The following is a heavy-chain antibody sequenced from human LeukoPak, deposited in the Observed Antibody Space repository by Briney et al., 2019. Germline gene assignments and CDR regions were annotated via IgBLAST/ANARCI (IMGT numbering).Heavy chain of an antibody. Sequence: PGRSLRLSCAASGFTFSSYAMSWVRQAPGRGLEWVSAISGSGGSTYYADSVKGRFTISRDNAKNTLYLQMNSLRAEDTAVYYCARDEAHYDYVWGSYRRGMDVWGQGTTVTVSS. CDR3: ARDEAHYDYVWGSYRRGMDV. D-gene: IGHD3-16*02. V-gene: IGHV3-23*01. CDR1: GFTFSSYA. J-gene: IGHJ6*02. CDR2: ISGSGGST.